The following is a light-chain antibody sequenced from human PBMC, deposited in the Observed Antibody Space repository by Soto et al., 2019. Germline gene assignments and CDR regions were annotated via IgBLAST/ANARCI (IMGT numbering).Light chain of an antibody. J-gene: IGKJ4*01. CDR1: QSISSR. Sequence: DIQMTQSPSTLSASVGDRVTITCRASQSISSRLAWYQQKPGKAPKLLIYRASSLESGVPSRFSGSGSGTEFTLTISSLQPDDFATYYCQQYNSYSGTFGGGTKVDIK. CDR3: QQYNSYSGT. CDR2: RAS. V-gene: IGKV1-5*03.